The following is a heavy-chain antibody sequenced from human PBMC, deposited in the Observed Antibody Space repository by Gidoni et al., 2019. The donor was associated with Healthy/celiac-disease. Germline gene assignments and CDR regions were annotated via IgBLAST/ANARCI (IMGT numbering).Heavy chain of an antibody. CDR2: ISGSGGST. V-gene: IGHV3-23*01. J-gene: IGHJ4*02. CDR3: AKDFVWFGELFLYYFDY. D-gene: IGHD3-10*01. Sequence: EVQLLESGGGLVQPGGSLRLSCAASGFTFSSYAMSWVSQAPGKGLEWVSAISGSGGSTYYADSVKGRFTISRDNSKNTLYLQMNSLRAEDTAVYYCAKDFVWFGELFLYYFDYWGQGTLVTVSS. CDR1: GFTFSSYA.